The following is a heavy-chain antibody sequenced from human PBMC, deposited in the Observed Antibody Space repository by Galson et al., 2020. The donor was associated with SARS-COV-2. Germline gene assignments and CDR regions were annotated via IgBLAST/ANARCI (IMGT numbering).Heavy chain of an antibody. CDR2: VFYNGRT. D-gene: IGHD4-4*01. J-gene: IGHJ3*02. CDR3: ARHRYSTSLDDAFNI. V-gene: IGHV4-39*01. CDR1: GVSIRNTFYW. Sequence: SETLSLTCPVSGVSIRNTFYWWAWIRQPPGKGLEWIGSVFYNGRTSYNPSLQSRVTMAVDTSRNQVSLTLHSVTAADTGRYYCARHRYSTSLDDAFNIWGQGTKVTVSS.